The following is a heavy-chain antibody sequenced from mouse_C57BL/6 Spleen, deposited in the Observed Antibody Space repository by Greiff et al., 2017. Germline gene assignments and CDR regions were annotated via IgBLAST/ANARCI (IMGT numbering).Heavy chain of an antibody. CDR2: INPYNGTT. CDR1: GYSFTDYN. Sequence: VQLQQSGPELVKPGASVKISCKASGYSFTDYNMNWVKQSNGKSLEWIGVINPYNGTTSYNQKFKGKATLTVDQSSSTAYMRLNSLTSEDSSDYYYARSEAMDYWGQGTSVTVSA. J-gene: IGHJ4*01. CDR3: ARSEAMDY. V-gene: IGHV1-39*01.